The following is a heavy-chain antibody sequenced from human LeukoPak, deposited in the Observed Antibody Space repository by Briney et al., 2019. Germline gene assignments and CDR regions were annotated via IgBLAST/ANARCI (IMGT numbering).Heavy chain of an antibody. Sequence: GGSLRLSCAASGFTFSGSAMHWVRQASGKGLEWVGRIRSKANSYATAYAASVKGRFTISRDDSKNTAYLQMNSLETEDTAVYYCTSPWMGQYYFDYWGQGTLVTVSS. CDR2: IRSKANSYAT. D-gene: IGHD1-1*01. CDR3: TSPWMGQYYFDY. CDR1: GFTFSGSA. J-gene: IGHJ4*02. V-gene: IGHV3-73*01.